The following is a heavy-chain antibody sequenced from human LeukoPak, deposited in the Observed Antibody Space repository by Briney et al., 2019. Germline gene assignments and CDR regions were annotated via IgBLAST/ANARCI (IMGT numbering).Heavy chain of an antibody. V-gene: IGHV3-30-3*01. CDR3: ASDSGGYPVGLDY. CDR1: GFTFSSYA. D-gene: IGHD1-26*01. CDR2: ISYDGSNK. J-gene: IGHJ4*02. Sequence: GGSLRLSCAASGFTFSSYAMHWVRQAPGKGLEWVAVISYDGSNKYYADSVKGRFTISRDNSKNTLYLQMNSLRAEDTAVYYCASDSGGYPVGLDYWGQGTLVTVSS.